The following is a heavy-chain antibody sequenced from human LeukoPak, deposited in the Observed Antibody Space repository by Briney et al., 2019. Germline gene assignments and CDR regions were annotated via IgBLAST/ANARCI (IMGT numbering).Heavy chain of an antibody. J-gene: IGHJ4*02. D-gene: IGHD3-10*01. Sequence: PGGSLRLYCAASGFTFSDYYMSWLRQAPGKGLEWVSYISSSSSYTNYADSVKGRFTISRDNAKNSLYLQMNSLRAEDTAVYYCASHYGSGSYYDYWGQGTLVTVSS. V-gene: IGHV3-11*06. CDR1: GFTFSDYY. CDR3: ASHYGSGSYYDY. CDR2: ISSSSSYT.